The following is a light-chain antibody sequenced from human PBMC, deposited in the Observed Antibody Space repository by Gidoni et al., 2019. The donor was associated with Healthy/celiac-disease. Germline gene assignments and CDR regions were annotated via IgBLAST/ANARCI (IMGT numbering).Light chain of an antibody. CDR1: QSVSSSY. CDR3: QQYGSSPRT. Sequence: EIVLTQSPGTLSLSPGERATLSCRASQSVSSSYLAWYQQRPGQAPRLHIYEASRRDTGNPDRFNGSGSGTDFTLTISRLEPEDFAVYYCQQYGSSPRTFGQGTKVEIK. V-gene: IGKV3-20*01. J-gene: IGKJ1*01. CDR2: EAS.